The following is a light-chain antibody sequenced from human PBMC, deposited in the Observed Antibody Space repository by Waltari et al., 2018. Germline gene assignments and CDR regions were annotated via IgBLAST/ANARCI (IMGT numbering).Light chain of an antibody. CDR3: QQYDNWLGT. J-gene: IGKJ1*01. CDR2: GAS. V-gene: IGKV3-15*01. CDR1: QSIRSN. Sequence: EIVMTQSPAPLSVFPGERATLSCRASQSIRSNLAWYQHKPGQAPRLLIYGASTRATGISARFSGSGSGTEFTLTISSLQSEDFAVYFCQQYDNWLGTFGQGTKVEIK.